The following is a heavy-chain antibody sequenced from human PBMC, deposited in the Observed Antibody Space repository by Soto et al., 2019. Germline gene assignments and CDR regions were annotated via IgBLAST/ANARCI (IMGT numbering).Heavy chain of an antibody. Sequence: PSVRVSCKASGYTFTSYGISWVRQAPGQGLEWMGWISAYNGNTNYAQKLQGRVTMTTDTSTSTAYMELRSLRSDDTAVYYCARRSVYSSSWYEDYGMDVWGQGTTVTVSS. CDR2: ISAYNGNT. V-gene: IGHV1-18*01. D-gene: IGHD6-13*01. CDR1: GYTFTSYG. J-gene: IGHJ6*02. CDR3: ARRSVYSSSWYEDYGMDV.